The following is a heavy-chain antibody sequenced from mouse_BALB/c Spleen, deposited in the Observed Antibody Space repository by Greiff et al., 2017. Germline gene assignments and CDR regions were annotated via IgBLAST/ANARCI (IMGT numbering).Heavy chain of an antibody. CDR2: ISYDGSN. D-gene: IGHD2-10*02. CDR3: AREGAYGNGPMDY. V-gene: IGHV3-6*02. CDR1: GYSITSGYY. Sequence: EVKLQESGPGLVKPSQSLSLTCSVTGYSITSGYYWNWIRQFPGNKLEWMGYISYDGSNNYNPSLKNRISITRDTSKNQFFLKLNSVTTEDTATYYCAREGAYGNGPMDYWGQGTSVTVSS. J-gene: IGHJ4*01.